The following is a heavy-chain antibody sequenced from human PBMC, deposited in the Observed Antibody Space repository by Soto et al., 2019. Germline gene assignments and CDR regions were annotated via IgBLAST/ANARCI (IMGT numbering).Heavy chain of an antibody. V-gene: IGHV1-69*12. Sequence: QVQLVQSGAEVKKPGSSVKVSCKASGGSFSSYAISWVRQAPGQGLEWMGGIIPIFGTANYAQKFQGRVTITADESTSTAYMELSSLRSEDTAVYYCARAYCGGDCSLGAFDIWGQGTMVTVSS. CDR1: GGSFSSYA. CDR3: ARAYCGGDCSLGAFDI. CDR2: IIPIFGTA. J-gene: IGHJ3*02. D-gene: IGHD2-21*02.